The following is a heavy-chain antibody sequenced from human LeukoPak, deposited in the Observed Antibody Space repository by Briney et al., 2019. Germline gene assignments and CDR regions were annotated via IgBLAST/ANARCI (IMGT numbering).Heavy chain of an antibody. CDR2: ISYDGSNK. V-gene: IGHV3-30*18. D-gene: IGHD6-19*01. CDR3: AKDSGIAVAGTLRAFDI. J-gene: IGHJ3*02. Sequence: GVSLRLSRAASGFTFSSYGMHWVRQAPGKGLECVAVISYDGSNKYFTDSVKGRFTISRDNSKNTLYLQMNSLRAEDTAVYYCAKDSGIAVAGTLRAFDIWGQGTMVTVSS. CDR1: GFTFSSYG.